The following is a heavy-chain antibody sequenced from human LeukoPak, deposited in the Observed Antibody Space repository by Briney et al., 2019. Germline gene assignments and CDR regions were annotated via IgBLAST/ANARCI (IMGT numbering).Heavy chain of an antibody. CDR3: ARGKYSGFDL. CDR2: TYYRTKWNN. V-gene: IGHV6-1*01. CDR1: VDSVSTNSVA. D-gene: IGHD2-15*01. J-gene: IGHJ3*01. Sequence: SQTLSLTCVLSVDSVSTNSVAGNWLRQSPSRGLEWLGRTYYRTKWNNDYAVSVKSRITINPDTSKNQFSLQLNSVTPDDTALYYCARGKYSGFDLWGQGTMGTVSS.